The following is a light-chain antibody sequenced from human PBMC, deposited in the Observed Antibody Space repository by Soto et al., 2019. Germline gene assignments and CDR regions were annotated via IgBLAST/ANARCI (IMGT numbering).Light chain of an antibody. J-gene: IGKJ4*01. Sequence: EIVMTQSPATLSVSPGERATLSCRASQSVSSNLAWYQQKPGQAPRLLIYGASTRATGIPARFSGSGSGTELALPISSRQAKGLAGSDGQLYRNWPRMLTLGGGTKVETK. CDR2: GAS. V-gene: IGKV3-15*01. CDR1: QSVSSN. CDR3: QLYRNWPRMLT.